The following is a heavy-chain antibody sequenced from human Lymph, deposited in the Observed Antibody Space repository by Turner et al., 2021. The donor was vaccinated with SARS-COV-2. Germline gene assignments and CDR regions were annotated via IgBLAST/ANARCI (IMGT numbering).Heavy chain of an antibody. Sequence: QVQLQESGPGLVKPSQPLSLTCTFSGGSISSGGYYWSWIRQHPGKGLEWIGYIYYSGSTYYNPSLKSRVTISVDTSKNQFSLKLSSVTAADTAVYYCARDYGGNSNYFGYWGQGTLVTVSS. J-gene: IGHJ4*02. CDR1: GGSISSGGYY. V-gene: IGHV4-31*03. D-gene: IGHD4-17*01. CDR3: ARDYGGNSNYFGY. CDR2: IYYSGST.